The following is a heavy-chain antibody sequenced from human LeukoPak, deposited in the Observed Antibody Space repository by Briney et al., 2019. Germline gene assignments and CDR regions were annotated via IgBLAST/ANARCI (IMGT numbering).Heavy chain of an antibody. Sequence: QSSETLSLTCTVSGGSISSSSYYWGWIRQPPGKGLEWIGSIYYSGSTYYNPSLKSRVTISVDTSKNQFSLKLSSVTAADTAVYYCSLYIAAAGTGGMDVWGQGTTVTVS. J-gene: IGHJ6*02. CDR3: SLYIAAAGTGGMDV. CDR1: GGSISSSSYY. D-gene: IGHD6-13*01. V-gene: IGHV4-39*01. CDR2: IYYSGST.